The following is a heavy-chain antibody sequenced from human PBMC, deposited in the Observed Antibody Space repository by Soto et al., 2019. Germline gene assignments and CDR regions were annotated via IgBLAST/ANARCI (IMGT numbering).Heavy chain of an antibody. CDR2: ISAYYGNT. Sequence: QVRLVQSGAEVKKPGASVKVSCKASGYSFTSYGISWVRQAPGQGPEWMGGISAYYGNTDYAQKFQGRVTMTTDTSTSTAYMELRSLRSDDTAVYYCARSVKGWELFNYFDPWGQGTLVTVSS. CDR3: ARSVKGWELFNYFDP. J-gene: IGHJ5*02. CDR1: GYSFTSYG. D-gene: IGHD1-26*01. V-gene: IGHV1-18*01.